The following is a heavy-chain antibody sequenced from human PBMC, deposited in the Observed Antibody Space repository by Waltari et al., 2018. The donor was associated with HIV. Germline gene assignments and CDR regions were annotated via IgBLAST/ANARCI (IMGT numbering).Heavy chain of an antibody. CDR3: ARGVPAATDWFDP. Sequence: QVQLQESGPGLVKPSQTLSLNCTASGASSSRGSYYRSWHRQPAVKGLEWNGRIYISGRTNNNPALKSRVTISVDTSKNHFSLKLSSVTTADTAVYYCARGVPAATDWFDPWGKGTLVTVSS. J-gene: IGHJ5*02. V-gene: IGHV4-61*02. CDR2: IYISGRT. D-gene: IGHD2-2*01. CDR1: GASSSRGSYY.